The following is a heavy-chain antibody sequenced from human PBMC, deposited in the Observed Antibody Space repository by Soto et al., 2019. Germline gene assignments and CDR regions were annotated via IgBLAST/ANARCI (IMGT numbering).Heavy chain of an antibody. J-gene: IGHJ4*02. CDR1: VGTFSSYA. V-gene: IGHV1-69*13. D-gene: IGHD4-4*01. CDR2: IIPIFGTA. CDR3: ARAEKHDYSNCDVGYFDY. Sequence: SVKVSCKASVGTFSSYAISWVRQAPGQGLEWMGGIIPIFGTANYAQKFQGRVTITADESTSTAYMELTSQRSEETAVYYCARAEKHDYSNCDVGYFDYWGQGTLVTVSS.